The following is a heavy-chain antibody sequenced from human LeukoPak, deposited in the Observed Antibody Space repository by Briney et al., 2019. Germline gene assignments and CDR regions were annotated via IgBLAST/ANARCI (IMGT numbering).Heavy chain of an antibody. Sequence: SETLSLTCTVSGGSISSYYWSWIRQPPGEGLEWIGYIYTSESPDHNPSLKSRLTMSVDTSRKQFSLRLSSVTAADTAVYYCARGIPYYYGNFLDVWGKGTTVTVSS. J-gene: IGHJ6*03. D-gene: IGHD2-2*02. CDR1: GGSISSYY. V-gene: IGHV4-4*09. CDR3: ARGIPYYYGNFLDV. CDR2: IYTSESP.